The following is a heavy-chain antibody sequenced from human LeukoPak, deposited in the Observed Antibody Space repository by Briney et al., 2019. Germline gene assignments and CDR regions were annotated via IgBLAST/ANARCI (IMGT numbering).Heavy chain of an antibody. D-gene: IGHD5-18*01. V-gene: IGHV3-7*01. CDR1: GLTFSSYW. CDR3: ARGRGGYSYGSSFDY. J-gene: IGHJ4*02. CDR2: IKQDGSEK. Sequence: GGSLRLSCAASGLTFSSYWMSWVRQAPGKGLEWVANIKQDGSEKYYVDFVKGRFTISRDNAKNSLYLQMNSLRAEDTAVYYCARGRGGYSYGSSFDYWGQGTLVTVSS.